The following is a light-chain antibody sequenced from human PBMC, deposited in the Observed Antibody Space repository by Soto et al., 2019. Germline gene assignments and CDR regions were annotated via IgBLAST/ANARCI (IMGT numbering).Light chain of an antibody. J-gene: IGKJ4*01. CDR1: QGISSY. V-gene: IGKV1-9*01. CDR3: QQLNGYPLT. CDR2: TAS. Sequence: DIQLTQSPSFLSASVGDRVTITCRASQGISSYLAWYQQKPGKAPNLLIYTASTLQGGVPSRFSGSGSGTEFTLPIRSLQPDDFATYYCQQLNGYPLTFGGGTKVEIK.